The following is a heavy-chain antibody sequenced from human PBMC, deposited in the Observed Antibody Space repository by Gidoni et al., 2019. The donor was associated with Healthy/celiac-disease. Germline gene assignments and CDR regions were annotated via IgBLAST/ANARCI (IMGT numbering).Heavy chain of an antibody. Sequence: EVQLVESGGGLVKPGGSLRLSCAASGFTFSSYSMNWVRQAPGKGLEWVSSISSSSSYIYYADNAKNSLYLQMNSLRAEDTAVYYCARGASGSRHLPRYYFDYWGQGTLVTVSS. V-gene: IGHV3-21*01. CDR1: GFTFSSYS. D-gene: IGHD3-10*01. CDR2: ISSSSSYI. CDR3: ARGASGSRHLPRYYFDY. J-gene: IGHJ4*02.